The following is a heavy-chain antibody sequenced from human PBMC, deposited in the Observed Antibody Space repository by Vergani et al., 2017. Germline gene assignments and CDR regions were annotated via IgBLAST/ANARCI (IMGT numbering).Heavy chain of an antibody. D-gene: IGHD3-22*01. CDR3: ARGQSFITYAFDP. CDR2: INPNSGGT. V-gene: IGHV1-2*02. CDR1: GYTLTELS. Sequence: QVQLVQSGAEVKKPGASVKVSCKVSGYTLTELSMHWVRQAPGQGLEWMGWINPNSGGTNYAQKFQGRVTMTRDTSISTAYMELSRLRSDDTAVYYCARGQSFITYAFDPWGQGTLVTVSS. J-gene: IGHJ5*02.